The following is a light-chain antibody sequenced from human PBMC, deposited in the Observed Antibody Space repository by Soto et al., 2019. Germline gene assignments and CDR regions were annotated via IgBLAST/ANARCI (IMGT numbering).Light chain of an antibody. V-gene: IGKV3-20*01. CDR1: QTVRNNY. CDR3: QQFSSYPLT. CDR2: DAS. J-gene: IGKJ4*01. Sequence: EFVLTQSPGTLSLSPGERATLSCGASQTVRNNYLAWYQQKPGQAPKLLIYDASSRATGIPDRFSGGGSGTDFILTISRLEPEDFAVYYCQQFSSYPLTFGGGTKVEIK.